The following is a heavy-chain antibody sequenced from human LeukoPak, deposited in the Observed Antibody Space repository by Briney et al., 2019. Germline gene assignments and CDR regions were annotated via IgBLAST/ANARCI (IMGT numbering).Heavy chain of an antibody. V-gene: IGHV3-7*01. CDR3: ARAGGSYYGIAFDI. CDR1: GFTFSSNW. CDR2: IKEDGSEK. J-gene: IGHJ3*02. Sequence: PGGSLRLSCAASGFTFSSNWMSWVRQAPGKGLEWVANIKEDGSEKYYVDSVKGRFTISRDNAKNSLYLQMNSLRAEDTAAYYCARAGGSYYGIAFDIWGQGTMVTVSS. D-gene: IGHD1-26*01.